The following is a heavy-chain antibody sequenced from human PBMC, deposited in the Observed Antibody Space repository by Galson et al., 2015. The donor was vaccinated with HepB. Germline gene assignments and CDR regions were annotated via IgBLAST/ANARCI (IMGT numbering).Heavy chain of an antibody. CDR3: ARGIVVIPAAYYFDS. J-gene: IGHJ4*02. CDR1: GGTLRTYA. D-gene: IGHD2-2*01. CDR2: IIPIFDTS. Sequence: SVKVSCKASGGTLRTYAVSWLRQAPGHGLEWIGGIIPIFDTSNYAPKFQGRVTISADESTDTAYVELRSLRSEDTAVYYCARGIVVIPAAYYFDSWGQGTLVSVSS. V-gene: IGHV1-69*13.